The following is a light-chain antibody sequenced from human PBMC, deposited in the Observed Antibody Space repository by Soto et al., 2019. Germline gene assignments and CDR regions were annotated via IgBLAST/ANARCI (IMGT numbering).Light chain of an antibody. V-gene: IGKV3D-11*02. CDR2: DTS. J-gene: IGKJ5*01. CDR3: QQRSNWQVT. CDR1: QSVGKY. Sequence: EVVVTQSPATLSSSPGERATLSCKTSQSVGKYLAWSQQKPGQAPRLLIYDTSLRAPGIPARFSGSGSGTDFTLTISSLEPEDFAVYYCQQRSNWQVTFGQGTRLDIK.